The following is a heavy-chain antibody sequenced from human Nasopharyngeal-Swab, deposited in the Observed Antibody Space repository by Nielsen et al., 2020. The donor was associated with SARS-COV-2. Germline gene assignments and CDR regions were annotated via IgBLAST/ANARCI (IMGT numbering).Heavy chain of an antibody. V-gene: IGHV3-33*05. J-gene: IGHJ4*02. CDR3: ARVRYSSGWSLDY. CDR2: ISYDGSNK. D-gene: IGHD6-19*01. Sequence: VRQAPGKGLEWVAVISYDGSNKYYADSVKGRFTISRDNSKNSLYLQMNSLRDEDTAVYYCARVRYSSGWSLDYWGQGTLVTVSS.